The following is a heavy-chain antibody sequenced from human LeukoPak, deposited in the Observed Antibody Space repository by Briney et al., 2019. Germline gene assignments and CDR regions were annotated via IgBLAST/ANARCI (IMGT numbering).Heavy chain of an antibody. D-gene: IGHD4-23*01. V-gene: IGHV4-34*01. CDR2: INHSGST. CDR3: ARGYTVVIRFDY. Sequence: PSETLSLTCTVSGGSISSYYWSWIRQPPGKGLEWIGEINHSGSTNYNPSLKSRVTISVDTSKNQFSLKLSSVTAADTAVYYCARGYTVVIRFDYWGQGTLVTVSS. CDR1: GGSISSYY. J-gene: IGHJ4*02.